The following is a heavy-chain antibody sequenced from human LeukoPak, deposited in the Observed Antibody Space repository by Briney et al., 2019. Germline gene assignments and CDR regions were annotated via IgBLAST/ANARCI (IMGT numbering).Heavy chain of an antibody. CDR1: GFTFSSYE. J-gene: IGHJ6*03. D-gene: IGHD5-12*01. Sequence: PGGSLRLSCAASGFTFSSYEMNWVRQAPGKGLEWVSYISSSGSTIYYADSVKGRFTISRDNAKNSLYLQMNSLRAEDTAVYYCARVNSGYARYYYYYMDVWGKGTTVTISS. CDR2: ISSSGSTI. CDR3: ARVNSGYARYYYYYMDV. V-gene: IGHV3-48*03.